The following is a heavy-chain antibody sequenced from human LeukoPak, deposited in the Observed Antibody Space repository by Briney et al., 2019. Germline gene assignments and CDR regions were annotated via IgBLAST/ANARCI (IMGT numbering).Heavy chain of an antibody. CDR3: AREWGDAFDI. CDR2: IYTSGST. Sequence: PSETLSLTCAVSGCSISRYYWSWIRQAAGKGLEWVGRIYTSGSTNYNPALTSRITMSADTSKNQCPMKLNSVTAADTAVYYCAREWGDAFDICGQGTRATVSS. D-gene: IGHD1-26*01. J-gene: IGHJ3*02. CDR1: GCSISRYY. V-gene: IGHV4-4*07.